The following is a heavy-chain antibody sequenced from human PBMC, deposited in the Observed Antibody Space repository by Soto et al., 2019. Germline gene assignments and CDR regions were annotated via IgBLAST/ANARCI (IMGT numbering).Heavy chain of an antibody. Sequence: SETMSLTCTVSGGYLSSSSYYWGWIRQPPGKGLEWIGNIYYSGSTYYNPSLKSRVTISVDTSKNQFSLKLSSVTAADTAVYYCMLGSGWKDFDYWGQGTLVTVSS. CDR1: GGYLSSSSYY. V-gene: IGHV4-39*01. D-gene: IGHD3-22*01. CDR3: MLGSGWKDFDY. J-gene: IGHJ4*02. CDR2: IYYSGST.